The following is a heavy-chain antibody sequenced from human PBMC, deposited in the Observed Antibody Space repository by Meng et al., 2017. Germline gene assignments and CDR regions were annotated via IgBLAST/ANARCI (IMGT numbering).Heavy chain of an antibody. CDR3: AREGDYYASGSFDY. J-gene: IGHJ4*02. D-gene: IGHD3-10*01. Sequence: GGSLRLSCAASGFTFDDYGMSWVRQAPGKGLEWVSGINGNGGSTGYADSVKGRFTISRDNAKNTLYLQMNSLRAEDTALYYCAREGDYYASGSFDYWGQGTLVTVSS. CDR2: INGNGGST. V-gene: IGHV3-20*04. CDR1: GFTFDDYG.